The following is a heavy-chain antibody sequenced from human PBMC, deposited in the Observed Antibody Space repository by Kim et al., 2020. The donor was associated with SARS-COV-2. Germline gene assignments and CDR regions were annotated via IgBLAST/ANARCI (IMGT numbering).Heavy chain of an antibody. Sequence: GGSLRLSCAASGFTFSSYWMSWVRQAPGKGLEWVANIKQDGSEKYYVDSVKGRFTISRDNAKNSLYLQMNSLRAEDTAVYYCARDHKVTMVRGVISGGMDVWGQGTTVTVSS. CDR1: GFTFSSYW. D-gene: IGHD3-10*01. V-gene: IGHV3-7*01. J-gene: IGHJ6*02. CDR2: IKQDGSEK. CDR3: ARDHKVTMVRGVISGGMDV.